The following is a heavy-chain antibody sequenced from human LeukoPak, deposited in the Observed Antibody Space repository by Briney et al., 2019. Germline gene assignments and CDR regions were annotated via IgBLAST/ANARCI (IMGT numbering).Heavy chain of an antibody. CDR2: IIPIFGTA. V-gene: IGHV1-69*06. CDR1: GGTFSSYA. CDR3: ARNYYDSSGYYYYYYYYMDV. J-gene: IGHJ6*03. Sequence: SVKVPCKASGGTFSSYAISWVRQAPGQGLEWMGGIIPIFGTANYAQKFQGRVTITADKSTSTAYMELSSLRSEDTAVYYCARNYYDSSGYYYYYYYYMDVWGKGTTVTVSS. D-gene: IGHD3-22*01.